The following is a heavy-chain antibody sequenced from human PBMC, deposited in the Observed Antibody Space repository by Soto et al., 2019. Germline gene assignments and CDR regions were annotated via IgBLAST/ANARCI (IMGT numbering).Heavy chain of an antibody. CDR2: IVVGSGNT. CDR3: AADLGAYYYDSSGALGVDP. Sequence: VSFHASGFTFTSSPVQLVRQARGQRLEWIGWIVVGSGNTNYAQKFQERVTITRDMSTSTAYMELSSLRSEDTAVYYCAADLGAYYYDSSGALGVDPGGQGTRVTV. CDR1: GFTFTSSP. V-gene: IGHV1-58*01. J-gene: IGHJ5*02. D-gene: IGHD3-22*01.